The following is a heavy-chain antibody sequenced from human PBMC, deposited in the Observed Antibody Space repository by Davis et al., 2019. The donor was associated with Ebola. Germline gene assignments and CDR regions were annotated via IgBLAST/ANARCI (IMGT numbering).Heavy chain of an antibody. V-gene: IGHV4-34*01. Sequence: MPSETLSLTCAVYGGSSSGYYWSWIRQPPGKGLEWIGEINHSGSTNYNPSLKSRVTIPVDTSKNQFSLKLSSVTAADTAVYYCARVPYYYGSGSDAFDIWGQGTMVTVSS. J-gene: IGHJ3*02. CDR2: INHSGST. D-gene: IGHD3-10*01. CDR3: ARVPYYYGSGSDAFDI. CDR1: GGSSSGYY.